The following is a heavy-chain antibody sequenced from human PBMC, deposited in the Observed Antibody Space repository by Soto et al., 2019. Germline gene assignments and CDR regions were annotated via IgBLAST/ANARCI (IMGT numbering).Heavy chain of an antibody. CDR3: ASNNRSSSEGGGGDFDY. CDR2: INHSGST. V-gene: IGHV4-34*01. Sequence: QVQLQQWGAGLLKPSETLSLTCAVYGGSFSGYYWSWIRQPPGKGLEWIGEINHSGSTNYNPSLMSRVTISVDTSKNQFSLKLSSVTAADTAVYYCASNNRSSSEGGGGDFDYWGQGTLVTVSS. J-gene: IGHJ4*02. D-gene: IGHD6-6*01. CDR1: GGSFSGYY.